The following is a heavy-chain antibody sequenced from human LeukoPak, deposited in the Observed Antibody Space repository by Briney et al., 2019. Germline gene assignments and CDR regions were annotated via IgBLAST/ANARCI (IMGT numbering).Heavy chain of an antibody. J-gene: IGHJ4*02. CDR3: AKKGPGSGSYYNGFDY. CDR1: GFTFSSYG. D-gene: IGHD3-10*01. V-gene: IGHV3-30*02. Sequence: GGPLRLSCAASGFTFSSYGMHWVRQAPGKGLEWVAFIRYDGSNKYYADSVKGRFTISRDNSKNTLYLQMNSLRAEDTAVYYCAKKGPGSGSYYNGFDYWGQGTLVTVSS. CDR2: IRYDGSNK.